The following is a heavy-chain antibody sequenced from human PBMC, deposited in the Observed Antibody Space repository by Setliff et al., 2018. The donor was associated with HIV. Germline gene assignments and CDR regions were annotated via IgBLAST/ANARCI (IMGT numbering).Heavy chain of an antibody. D-gene: IGHD4-17*01. CDR3: ARDAYGDSYFDF. V-gene: IGHV3-21*06. CDR2: ISSTSRYI. Sequence: PGGSLRLSCVASGFSFSAFSMNWVRQAPGKGLEWVSSISSTSRYIYYADSVRGRFTISRGNAKNSLYLHMVDLGAEDTALYYCARDAYGDSYFDFWGQGTLVTVSS. CDR1: GFSFSAFS. J-gene: IGHJ4*02.